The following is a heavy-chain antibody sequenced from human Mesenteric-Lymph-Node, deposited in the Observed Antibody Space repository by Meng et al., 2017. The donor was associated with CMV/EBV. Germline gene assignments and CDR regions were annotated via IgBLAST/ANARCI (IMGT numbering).Heavy chain of an antibody. V-gene: IGHV3-74*01. CDR3: ASGVVVPAAISFDY. CDR2: INSDGSST. J-gene: IGHJ4*02. Sequence: GGSLRLSCAASGFTFSSYWMHWVRQAPGKGLVWVSRINSDGSSTSYADSVKGRFTISRDNSKNTLYLQMNSLRAEDTAVYYCASGVVVPAAISFDYWGQGTLVTVSS. D-gene: IGHD2-2*01. CDR1: GFTFSSYW.